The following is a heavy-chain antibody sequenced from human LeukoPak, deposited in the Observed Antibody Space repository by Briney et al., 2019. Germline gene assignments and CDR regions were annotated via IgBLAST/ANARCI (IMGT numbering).Heavy chain of an antibody. Sequence: GASVKVSCKASGYTFTSYYMHWVRQAPGERPEWMGWINTNTGNPTYDQAFTGRFVFSLDTSVSTAYLQISSLRAEDTAVYYCARGGAVANIHYFDYWGQGTLVTVSP. CDR3: ARGGAVANIHYFDY. D-gene: IGHD6-19*01. CDR1: GYTFTSYY. J-gene: IGHJ4*02. V-gene: IGHV7-4-1*02. CDR2: INTNTGNP.